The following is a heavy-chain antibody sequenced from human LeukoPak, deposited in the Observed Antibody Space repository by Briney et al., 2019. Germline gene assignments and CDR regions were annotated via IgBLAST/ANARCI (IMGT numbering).Heavy chain of an antibody. CDR2: ISQSSDII. CDR3: ARGLWLGN. J-gene: IGHJ4*02. CDR1: GFTFSDYY. Sequence: GGSLRPSCAASGFTFSDYYMSWIRQAPGKGLEWLSYISQSSDIISHADSVKGRFTISRDNAKNSLYLQMNSLRAEDTAVYYCARGLWLGNWGQGTLVTVSS. V-gene: IGHV3-11*01. D-gene: IGHD5-12*01.